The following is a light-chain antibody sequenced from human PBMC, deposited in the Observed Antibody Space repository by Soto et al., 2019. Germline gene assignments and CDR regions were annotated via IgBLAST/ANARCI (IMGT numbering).Light chain of an antibody. Sequence: DIVLTQSPGTLSMSPGERATLSCRASQSVSSYIAWYQQKPGQAPRLLIYGASSRATGIPARFSGSGSGTEFTLTINSLQSEDSAVYYCQQHNQWPITFGQGTRLEIK. CDR2: GAS. CDR3: QQHNQWPIT. CDR1: QSVSSY. J-gene: IGKJ5*01. V-gene: IGKV3D-15*01.